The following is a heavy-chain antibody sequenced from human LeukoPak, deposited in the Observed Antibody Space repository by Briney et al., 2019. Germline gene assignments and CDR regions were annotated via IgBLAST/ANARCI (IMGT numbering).Heavy chain of an antibody. Sequence: SETLSLTCTVSGGSISSYYWSWLRQPPGKGLEWIGYIYYSGSTNYNPSLKSRVTISVDTSKNQFSLKLSSVTAADTAVYYCARHNLHSSSWYGGYYYYYMDVWGKGTTVTVSS. CDR1: GGSISSYY. V-gene: IGHV4-59*01. CDR2: IYYSGST. J-gene: IGHJ6*03. D-gene: IGHD6-13*01. CDR3: ARHNLHSSSWYGGYYYYYMDV.